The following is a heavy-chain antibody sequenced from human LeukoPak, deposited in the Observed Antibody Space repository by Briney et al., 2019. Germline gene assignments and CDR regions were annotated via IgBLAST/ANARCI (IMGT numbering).Heavy chain of an antibody. CDR1: GFTFSSYW. Sequence: GGSLRLSCAASGFTFSSYWMSWVRQAPGKGLEWVANIKQDGSEKYYVDSVKGRFTISRDNAKNSLYLQMNSLTAEDTAVYYCARAPSGDSSGYWGQGTLVTVSS. CDR3: ARAPSGDSSGY. J-gene: IGHJ4*02. CDR2: IKQDGSEK. V-gene: IGHV3-7*01. D-gene: IGHD4-17*01.